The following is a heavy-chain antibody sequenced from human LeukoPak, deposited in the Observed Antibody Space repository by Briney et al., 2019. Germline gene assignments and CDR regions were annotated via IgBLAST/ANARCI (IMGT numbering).Heavy chain of an antibody. V-gene: IGHV4-61*02. Sequence: SETLSLTCTVSGGSISSGSYYWSWIRQPAGKGLEWIGRIYTSGSTNYNPSLKSRVTISVDTSKNQFSLKLSSVTAADTAVYYCARSSYCGGDCYPADCWGQGTLVTVSS. CDR1: GGSISSGSYY. J-gene: IGHJ4*02. CDR2: IYTSGST. CDR3: ARSSYCGGDCYPADC. D-gene: IGHD2-21*02.